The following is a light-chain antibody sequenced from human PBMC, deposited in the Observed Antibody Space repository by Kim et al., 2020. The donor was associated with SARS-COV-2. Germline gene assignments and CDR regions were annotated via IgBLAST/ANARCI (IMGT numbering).Light chain of an antibody. V-gene: IGLV2-14*03. J-gene: IGLJ1*01. Sequence: QSIPISSPGTSSDVGYYNSFSWYQHHPGKAPKLIIYDVSERASGVSNRFSGSRSGNTASLAISGLRAEDEADYYCSSHTTSSTYVFGSGTKVTVL. CDR1: SSDVGYYNS. CDR3: SSHTTSSTYV. CDR2: DVS.